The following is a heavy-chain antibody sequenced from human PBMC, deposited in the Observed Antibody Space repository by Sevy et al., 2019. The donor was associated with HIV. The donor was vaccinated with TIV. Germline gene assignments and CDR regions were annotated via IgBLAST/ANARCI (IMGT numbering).Heavy chain of an antibody. CDR2: IFPIFATA. J-gene: IGHJ4*02. D-gene: IGHD6-19*01. CDR3: TSGLAVSVDY. CDR1: GGTCSSSA. V-gene: IGHV1-69*13. Sequence: ASVKVSCKASGGTCSSSAISWVRQAPGQGLEWMGGIFPIFATANYAQKFQGGLTITADESTCTAYMELSSLRSDDTAVYYCTSGLAVSVDYWGQGTLVTVSS.